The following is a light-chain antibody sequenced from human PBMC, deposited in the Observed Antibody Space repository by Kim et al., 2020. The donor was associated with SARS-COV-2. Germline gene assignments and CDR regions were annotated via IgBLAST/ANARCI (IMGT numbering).Light chain of an antibody. V-gene: IGKV1-9*01. CDR2: AAS. CDR3: QQLKSYPLT. CDR1: QVISNY. Sequence: IQLTQSPSSLSASVGDRVTITCRASQVISNYLAWYQQKPGKAPNLLIYAASTLQSGVPSRFSGSGSGTDFTLTISSLQPEDFGTYYCQQLKSYPLTFGGGTKVDIK. J-gene: IGKJ4*01.